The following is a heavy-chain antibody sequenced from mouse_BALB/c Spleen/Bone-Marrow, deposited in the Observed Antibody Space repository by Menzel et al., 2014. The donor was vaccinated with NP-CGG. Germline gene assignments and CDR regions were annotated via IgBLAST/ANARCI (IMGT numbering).Heavy chain of an antibody. CDR1: GYTFTSYW. D-gene: IGHD1-1*02. V-gene: IGHV1-7*01. J-gene: IGHJ2*01. CDR3: ARWGGYYVDY. CDR2: INPFTGYT. Sequence: VQRVESGAELAKPGASVTMSCKASGYTFTSYWMHWVQQRPGQGLEWFGYINPFTGYTEYSQNFKDRATLTADKSSSTAYMQLSRLTSEDSVVYYCARWGGYYVDYWGQGTALTVSS.